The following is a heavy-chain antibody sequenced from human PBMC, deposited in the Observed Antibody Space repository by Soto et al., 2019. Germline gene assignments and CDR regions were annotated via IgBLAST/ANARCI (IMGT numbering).Heavy chain of an antibody. CDR1: GFTFSNYG. J-gene: IGHJ4*01. Sequence: QVQLMESGGGVVQPGRSLTLSCAASGFTFSNYGMHWVRQAPGKGLEWVAVIWHDGSNQYYADSVKGRVTISRDIYKSTLYLQMNALRADDTAVYFCARDSRSYGYMDYWGHGTLVAVSS. CDR2: IWHDGSNQ. V-gene: IGHV3-33*01. D-gene: IGHD5-18*01. CDR3: ARDSRSYGYMDY.